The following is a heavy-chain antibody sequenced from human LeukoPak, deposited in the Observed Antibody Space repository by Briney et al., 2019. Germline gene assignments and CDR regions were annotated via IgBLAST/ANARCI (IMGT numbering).Heavy chain of an antibody. D-gene: IGHD4-17*01. Sequence: GGSLRLSCVVSGFTFSNYNMNWVRLAPGKGLEWVSYISSSGSTIYYADSVKGRFTISRDNAKNSLYLQMNSLRAEDTAVYYCARDDDLLYGDYAFDIWGQGTMVTVSS. V-gene: IGHV3-48*04. CDR3: ARDDDLLYGDYAFDI. J-gene: IGHJ3*02. CDR1: GFTFSNYN. CDR2: ISSSGSTI.